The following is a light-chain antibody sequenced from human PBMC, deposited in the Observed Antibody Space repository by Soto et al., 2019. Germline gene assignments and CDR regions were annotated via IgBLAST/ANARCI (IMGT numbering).Light chain of an antibody. CDR2: DVS. CDR3: SSYTTSSTLV. J-gene: IGLJ2*01. Sequence: QSALTQPASVPGSPGQSITISCTGTSSDVGGYNYVSWYQQHPGKAPKLMIYDVSNRPSVVSNRFSGSKSGNTASLTISGLQAEDEADYYCSSYTTSSTLVFGGGTQLTVL. CDR1: SSDVGGYNY. V-gene: IGLV2-14*01.